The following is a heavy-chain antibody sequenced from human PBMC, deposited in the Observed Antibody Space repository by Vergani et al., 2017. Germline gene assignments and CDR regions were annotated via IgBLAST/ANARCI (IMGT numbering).Heavy chain of an antibody. V-gene: IGHV4-31*11. CDR3: ARVQVPAASYGMDV. J-gene: IGHJ6*02. CDR2: IFYSGTT. D-gene: IGHD2-2*01. CDR1: GGSISSGDHC. Sequence: QVQLQESGPGVVKPSQTLSLTCAVSGGSISSGDHCWTWIRQRPGKGLEWIGYIFYSGTTYDNPSLRSRLTISVDTSQNQFSLKLRSVTAADTAVYYCARVQVPAASYGMDVWGQGTTVTVSS.